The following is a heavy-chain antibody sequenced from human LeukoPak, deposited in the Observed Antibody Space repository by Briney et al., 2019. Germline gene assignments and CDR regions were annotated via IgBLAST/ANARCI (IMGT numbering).Heavy chain of an antibody. V-gene: IGHV4-59*01. CDR2: IYYSGST. D-gene: IGHD5-24*01. Sequence: SETLSLTCTVSGGSTSGYYWSWIRQPPGKGLEWIGYIYYSGSTNYNPSLKSRVTMSVDTSKNQFSLKLSSVTAADTAVYYCARISPGGHGYNIIYYFDYWGQGTLVTVSS. CDR1: GGSTSGYY. J-gene: IGHJ4*02. CDR3: ARISPGGHGYNIIYYFDY.